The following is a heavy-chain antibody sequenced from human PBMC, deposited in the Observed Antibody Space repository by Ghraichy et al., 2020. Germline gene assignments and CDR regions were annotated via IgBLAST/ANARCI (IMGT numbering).Heavy chain of an antibody. V-gene: IGHV1-3*01. CDR3: ARAAYGYGNYYYAMDV. Sequence: ASVKVSCKASGYFFTNYALHWVRQAPGQRLEWMEWINAGNGNTKYSQKFQGRVTITRDTSANTAYMELSSLRSEDTTVFYCARAAYGYGNYYYAMDVWGQGTTVTVSS. CDR2: INAGNGNT. J-gene: IGHJ6*02. D-gene: IGHD5-18*01. CDR1: GYFFTNYA.